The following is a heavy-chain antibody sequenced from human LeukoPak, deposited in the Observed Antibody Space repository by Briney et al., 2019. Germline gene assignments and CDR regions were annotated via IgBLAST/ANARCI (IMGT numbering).Heavy chain of an antibody. CDR3: AKSRSARDSSGYYTNDY. CDR2: ISGSGHTT. Sequence: GGSLRLSCAASGFTFTSSAMSWVRQAPGKGLEWVSVISGSGHTTDYADSVKGRFTISRDNSKNTLYLQMNSLRAEDTAVYYCAKSRSARDSSGYYTNDYWGQGTLVTVPS. J-gene: IGHJ4*02. CDR1: GFTFTSSA. V-gene: IGHV3-23*01. D-gene: IGHD3-22*01.